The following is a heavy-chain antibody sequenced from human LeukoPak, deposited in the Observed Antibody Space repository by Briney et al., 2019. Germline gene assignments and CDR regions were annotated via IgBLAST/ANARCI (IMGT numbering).Heavy chain of an antibody. Sequence: PQTLSLTCTVSGGSISSGDYYSSWIRHPPGKGLECIGYIYYSGSTYYNPSLKSRVTISVVTSKNPFSLKMSSVTAADTAVYYCDRDLPEDGYCSSTRCQIYFDYWGQGTLVTVS. D-gene: IGHD2-2*03. V-gene: IGHV4-30-4*01. CDR2: IYYSGST. CDR3: DRDLPEDGYCSSTRCQIYFDY. J-gene: IGHJ4*02. CDR1: GGSISSGDYY.